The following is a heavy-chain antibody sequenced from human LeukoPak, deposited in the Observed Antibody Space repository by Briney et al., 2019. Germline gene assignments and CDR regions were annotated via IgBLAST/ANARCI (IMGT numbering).Heavy chain of an antibody. CDR3: ATHKDIVVVVAATYYYGMDV. V-gene: IGHV1-69*13. D-gene: IGHD2-15*01. CDR2: IIPIFGTA. J-gene: IGHJ6*02. CDR1: GGTFSSYA. Sequence: SVKVSCTASGGTFSSYAISWVRQAPGQGLEWMGGIIPIFGTANYAQKFQGRVTITADESTSTAYMELSSLRSEDTAVYYCATHKDIVVVVAATYYYGMDVWGQGTTVTVSS.